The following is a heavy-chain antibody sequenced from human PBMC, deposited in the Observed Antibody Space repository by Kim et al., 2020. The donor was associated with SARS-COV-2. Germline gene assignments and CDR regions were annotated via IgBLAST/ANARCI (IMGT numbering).Heavy chain of an antibody. J-gene: IGHJ4*02. CDR1: GFTFSSYA. Sequence: GGSLRLSCAASGFTFSSYAMHWVRQAPGKGLEWVAVISYDGSNKYYADSVKGRFTISRDNSKNTLYLQMNSLRAEDTAVYYCARRGIGSQWLVPIDYWGQGTLVTVSS. V-gene: IGHV3-30*04. CDR2: ISYDGSNK. CDR3: ARRGIGSQWLVPIDY. D-gene: IGHD6-19*01.